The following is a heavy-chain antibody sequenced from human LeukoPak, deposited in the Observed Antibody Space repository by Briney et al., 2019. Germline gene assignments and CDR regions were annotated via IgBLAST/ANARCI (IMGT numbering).Heavy chain of an antibody. D-gene: IGHD3-22*01. CDR3: AKDRPNYYGSNGHYYRRDGDY. J-gene: IGHJ4*02. V-gene: IGHV3-23*01. CDR2: IASSGDGT. Sequence: GGSLRLSCAASGFTFSIYAMSWVRQAPGKGLQWVSSIASSGDGTYYADSVKGRFTISRDNSENMLYLQMNSLRVEDTAVYFCAKDRPNYYGSNGHYYRRDGDYWGQGTLVTVSS. CDR1: GFTFSIYA.